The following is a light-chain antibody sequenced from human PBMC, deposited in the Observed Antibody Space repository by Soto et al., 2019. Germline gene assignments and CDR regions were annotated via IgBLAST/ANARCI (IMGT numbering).Light chain of an antibody. Sequence: QSVLTQPPSVSGAPGQRVTIFCTGSSSNIGARYDVHWYQQFPGTAPKLLIYANNNRPSGVPDRFSGSKSGTSASLAITGLQAEDEADYYCQSYDSSLGGHVVFGGGTKSPS. V-gene: IGLV1-40*01. CDR2: ANN. CDR1: SSNIGARYD. CDR3: QSYDSSLGGHVV. J-gene: IGLJ2*01.